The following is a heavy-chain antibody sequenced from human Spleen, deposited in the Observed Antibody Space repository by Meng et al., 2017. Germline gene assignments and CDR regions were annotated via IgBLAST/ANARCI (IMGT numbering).Heavy chain of an antibody. Sequence: SETLSLTCTVSGDSISSGSYYWSWIRQPAGKGLEWIGRIYTSGSTNYNPSLKGRVTISVDMSKNQFSLKLRSVTAADTAVYYCATEPRMAGGDSWGQGKLVTVAS. CDR1: GDSISSGSYY. V-gene: IGHV4-61*02. D-gene: IGHD2-8*01. J-gene: IGHJ5*01. CDR3: ATEPRMAGGDS. CDR2: IYTSGST.